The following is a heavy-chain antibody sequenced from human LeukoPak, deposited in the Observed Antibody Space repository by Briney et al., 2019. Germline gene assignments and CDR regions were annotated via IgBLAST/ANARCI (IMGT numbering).Heavy chain of an antibody. CDR2: ISPYNGKT. D-gene: IGHD2-8*01. CDR3: ARHPRTIWSTISDNWFDP. V-gene: IGHV1-18*01. Sequence: ASVRVSCKASGDSFATYGLSWVRQAPGQGLEWMGWISPYNGKTDYARKFQDRVTMTTDISTTTAYMELTSLTSDDTAVYFCARHPRTIWSTISDNWFDPWGQGTLVTGSS. J-gene: IGHJ5*02. CDR1: GDSFATYG.